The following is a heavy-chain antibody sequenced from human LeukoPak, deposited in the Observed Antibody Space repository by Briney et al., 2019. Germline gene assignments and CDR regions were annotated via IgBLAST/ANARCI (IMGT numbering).Heavy chain of an antibody. V-gene: IGHV3-23*01. CDR2: ISGSGGST. CDR3: ARGFSSSRPHYFDY. Sequence: GGSLRPSCAASGFTFSSYAMSWVRQAPGKGLEWVSAISGSGGSTYYADSVKGRFTISRDNAKNSLYLQMNSLRAEDTAVYYCARGFSSSRPHYFDYWGQGTLVTVSS. J-gene: IGHJ4*02. D-gene: IGHD6-13*01. CDR1: GFTFSSYA.